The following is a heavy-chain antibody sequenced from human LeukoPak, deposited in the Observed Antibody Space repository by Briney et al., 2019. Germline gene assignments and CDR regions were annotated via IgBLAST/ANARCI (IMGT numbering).Heavy chain of an antibody. CDR1: GITFKNYN. J-gene: IGHJ4*02. D-gene: IGHD3-9*01. V-gene: IGHV3-21*04. CDR2: IGSASSYV. Sequence: GGSLRLSCAASGITFKNYNMNWVRQAPGKGLEWVAFIGSASSYVFYADSVKGRFTISRDNAKNSLYLQMNSLRAEDTALYYCAKALRYFDWLASFDYWGQGTLVTVSS. CDR3: AKALRYFDWLASFDY.